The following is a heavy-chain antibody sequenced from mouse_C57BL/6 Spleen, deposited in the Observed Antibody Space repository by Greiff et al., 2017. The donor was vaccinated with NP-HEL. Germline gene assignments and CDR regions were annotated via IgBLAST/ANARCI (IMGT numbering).Heavy chain of an antibody. J-gene: IGHJ4*01. CDR2: IYPGDGDT. CDR3: ARPLRGNAMDY. CDR1: GYAFSSYW. V-gene: IGHV1-80*01. Sequence: VQLVESGAELVKPGASVKISCKASGYAFSSYWMNWVKQRPGKGLEWIGQIYPGDGDTNYNGKFKGKATLTADKSSSTAYMQLSSLTSEDSAVYFCARPLRGNAMDYWGQGTSVTVSS.